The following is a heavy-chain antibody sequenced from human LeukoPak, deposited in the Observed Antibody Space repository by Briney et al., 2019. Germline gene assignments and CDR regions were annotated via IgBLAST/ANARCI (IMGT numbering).Heavy chain of an antibody. D-gene: IGHD1-26*01. J-gene: IGHJ6*03. CDR3: ARGGWELLRHYYMDV. Sequence: SETLSLTCTVSGGSISSSSYYWGWIRQPPGKGLEWIGSIYYSGSTYYNPTLKSRVTISVDTSKNQFSLKLSSVTAADTAVYYCARGGWELLRHYYMDVWGKGTTVTVSS. V-gene: IGHV4-39*07. CDR2: IYYSGST. CDR1: GGSISSSSYY.